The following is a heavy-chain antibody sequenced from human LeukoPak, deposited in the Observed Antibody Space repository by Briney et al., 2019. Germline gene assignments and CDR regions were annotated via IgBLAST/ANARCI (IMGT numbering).Heavy chain of an antibody. D-gene: IGHD3-9*01. J-gene: IGHJ4*02. Sequence: SETLSLTCTVSGASISSYYWSWIRQSPGKGLEWIGSIYYSGRTYYSASLKSRVTVSLDTSKNQFSLKLSSVTAADTAVYYCARGRAYFDWGQGTLVTVSS. CDR1: GASISSYY. V-gene: IGHV4-59*12. CDR3: ARGRAYFD. CDR2: IYYSGRT.